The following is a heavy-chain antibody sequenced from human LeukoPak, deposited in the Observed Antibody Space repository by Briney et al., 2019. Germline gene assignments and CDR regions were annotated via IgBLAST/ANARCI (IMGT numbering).Heavy chain of an antibody. V-gene: IGHV4-38-2*02. D-gene: IGHD3-22*01. CDR2: IYHSGIT. CDR1: GYSISISYY. Sequence: SETLSLTCTVSGYSISISYYWGWIRQPPGKGLEWIGSIYHSGITYYNPSLKSRVTISVDTSKNQFSLKLSSVTAADTAVYYCARIDYYDSSGYYYDYWGQGTLVTVSS. CDR3: ARIDYYDSSGYYYDY. J-gene: IGHJ4*02.